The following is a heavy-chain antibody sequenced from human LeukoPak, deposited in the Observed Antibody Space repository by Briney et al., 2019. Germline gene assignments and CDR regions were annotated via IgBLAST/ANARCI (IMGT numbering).Heavy chain of an antibody. V-gene: IGHV3-11*01. CDR2: ISSSGSTI. D-gene: IGHD6-13*01. CDR1: GFTFSDYY. J-gene: IGHJ4*02. CDR3: AKERYSSSWYFDY. Sequence: GGSLRLSCAASGFTFSDYYMSWIRQAPGKGLEWVSYISSSGSTIYYADSVKGRFTISRDNAKNSLYLQMNSLRAEDTAVYYCAKERYSSSWYFDYWGQGTLVTVSS.